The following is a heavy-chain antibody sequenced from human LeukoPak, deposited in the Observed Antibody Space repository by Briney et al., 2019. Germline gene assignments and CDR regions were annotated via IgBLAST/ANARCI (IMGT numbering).Heavy chain of an antibody. CDR2: ITNTGTAT. Sequence: PGGSLRLSCAASGFTFSNYAMSWVRQAPGKGLECVTVITNTGTATAYADSVKGRFTISRDNSKNTLYLQMNSLRAEDTAVYYCAKGTLGYCSGSSCYPLDSWGQGTLVTVSS. J-gene: IGHJ4*02. D-gene: IGHD2-15*01. V-gene: IGHV3-23*05. CDR1: GFTFSNYA. CDR3: AKGTLGYCSGSSCYPLDS.